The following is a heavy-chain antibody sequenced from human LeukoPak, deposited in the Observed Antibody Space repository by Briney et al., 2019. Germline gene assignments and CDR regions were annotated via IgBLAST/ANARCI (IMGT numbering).Heavy chain of an antibody. CDR3: AKESRIAVAGTIDY. CDR2: IRYDGSNK. V-gene: IGHV3-30*02. D-gene: IGHD6-19*01. J-gene: IGHJ4*02. CDR1: GFTFSSYG. Sequence: GGSLRLSCAASGFTFSSYGMHWVRQAPGKGLEWVAFIRYDGSNKYYADSVKGRFTISRDNSKNTLYLQMNSLRAEDTAVYYCAKESRIAVAGTIDYWGQGTLVTVSS.